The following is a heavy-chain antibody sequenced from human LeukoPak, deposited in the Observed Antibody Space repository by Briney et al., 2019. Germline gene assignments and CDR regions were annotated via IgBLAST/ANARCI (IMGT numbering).Heavy chain of an antibody. J-gene: IGHJ3*02. CDR1: GFTFSSYS. CDR3: ARDVRRLDAFDI. D-gene: IGHD3-16*01. V-gene: IGHV3-21*01. Sequence: GGSLRLSCAASGFTFSSYSMNWVRQAPGKGLEWVSSISSSSSYIYYADSVKGRFTISRDNAKNSLYLQMNSLRAEDTAVYYCARDVRRLDAFDIWGQGTVVTVSS. CDR2: ISSSSSYI.